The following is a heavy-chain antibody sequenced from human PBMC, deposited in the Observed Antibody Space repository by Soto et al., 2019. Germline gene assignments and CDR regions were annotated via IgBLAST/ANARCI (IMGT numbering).Heavy chain of an antibody. J-gene: IGHJ3*01. Sequence: EVQLLESGGGLVQPGGSLRLSCAASGFTFSNYAMSWVRQAPGMGLEWVSTLGVRSTYYADSVKGRLTISRDNSNNALYLQMNSLSVGDTAVYYCAKGTLVKPPGTRAFDVWGQGTMVIVSS. CDR3: AKGTLVKPPGTRAFDV. D-gene: IGHD6-13*01. V-gene: IGHV3-23*01. CDR1: GFTFSNYA. CDR2: LGVRST.